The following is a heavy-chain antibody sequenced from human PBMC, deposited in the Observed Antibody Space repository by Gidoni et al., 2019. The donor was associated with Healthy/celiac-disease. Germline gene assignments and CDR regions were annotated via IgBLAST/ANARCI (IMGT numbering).Heavy chain of an antibody. V-gene: IGHV1-18*01. CDR2: ISAYNGNT. Sequence: QLQLVQSGAEVTKPGASVKLSCKASVPTFPSYGIRWVRQAPGQGLEWMGWISAYNGNTNYAQKLEGIVTMTTDTSTSTAYMELRSLRSDDTAVYYCASSGYYYDSSGHPRPYYFDYWGQGTLVTVSS. J-gene: IGHJ4*02. D-gene: IGHD3-22*01. CDR3: ASSGYYYDSSGHPRPYYFDY. CDR1: VPTFPSYG.